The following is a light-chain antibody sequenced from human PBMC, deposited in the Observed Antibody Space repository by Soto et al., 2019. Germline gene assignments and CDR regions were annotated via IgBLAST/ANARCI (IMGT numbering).Light chain of an antibody. CDR2: GAS. Sequence: EIVLTQSPGTLSLSPGERATLSCRASQSVSSSYLAWYQQKPGQAPRLLIFGASNRANGIPDRFSGSGSGTDFTLTISRLEPEDFAVFYCQQYGSSPLTFGGGTTVDIK. J-gene: IGKJ4*01. CDR1: QSVSSSY. V-gene: IGKV3-20*01. CDR3: QQYGSSPLT.